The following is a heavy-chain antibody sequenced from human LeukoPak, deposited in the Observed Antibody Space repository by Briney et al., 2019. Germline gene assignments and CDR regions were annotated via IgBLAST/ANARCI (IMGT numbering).Heavy chain of an antibody. Sequence: ASVKVSCKASGYTFTSYAMHWVRQAPGLRLEWMGWINAGNGNTKYSQKFQGRVTITRDTSASTAYMELSSLRSEDTAVYYCARRIAAAGDNWFDPWGQGTLVTVSS. CDR3: ARRIAAAGDNWFDP. J-gene: IGHJ5*02. CDR2: INAGNGNT. V-gene: IGHV1-3*01. D-gene: IGHD6-13*01. CDR1: GYTFTSYA.